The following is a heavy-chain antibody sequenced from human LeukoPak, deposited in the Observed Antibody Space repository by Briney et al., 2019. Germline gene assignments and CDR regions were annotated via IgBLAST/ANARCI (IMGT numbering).Heavy chain of an antibody. J-gene: IGHJ6*02. CDR1: GGSFSGYY. Sequence: PSETLSLTCAVYGGSFSGYYWSWIRQPPGKGLEWIGEINHSGSTNYNPSLKSRVTISVDTSKNQFSLKLSSVTAADTAVYYCARERPDIVATFLNRGYYGMDVWGQGTTVTVSS. CDR3: ARERPDIVATFLNRGYYGMDV. V-gene: IGHV4-34*01. CDR2: INHSGST. D-gene: IGHD5-12*01.